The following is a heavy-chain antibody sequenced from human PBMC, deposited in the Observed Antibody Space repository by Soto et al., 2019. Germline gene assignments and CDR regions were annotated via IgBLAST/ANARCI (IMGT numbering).Heavy chain of an antibody. V-gene: IGHV4-59*01. Sequence: SETLSLTFTVSGGSISSYYWLWILQPPGKGLEWIGYMYNTGSTIYNPSLKSRVTISVDTSKNQFSLKLNSVTAADTAVYYCARDLWGYCGADCYPLDVWGQGTTVTVS. D-gene: IGHD2-21*02. J-gene: IGHJ6*02. CDR3: ARDLWGYCGADCYPLDV. CDR2: MYNTGST. CDR1: GGSISSYY.